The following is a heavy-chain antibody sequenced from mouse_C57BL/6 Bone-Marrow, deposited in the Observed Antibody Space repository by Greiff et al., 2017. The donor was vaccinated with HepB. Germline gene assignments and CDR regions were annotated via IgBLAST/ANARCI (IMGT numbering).Heavy chain of an antibody. V-gene: IGHV3-6*01. J-gene: IGHJ4*01. Sequence: EVKLQESGPGLVKPSQSLSLTCSVTGYSITSGYYWNWIRQFPGNKLEWMGYISYDGSNNYNPSLKNRISITRDTSKNQFFLKLNSVTTEDTATYYCAREGAADYDDAMDYWGQGTSVTVSS. D-gene: IGHD2-4*01. CDR2: ISYDGSN. CDR3: AREGAADYDDAMDY. CDR1: GYSITSGYY.